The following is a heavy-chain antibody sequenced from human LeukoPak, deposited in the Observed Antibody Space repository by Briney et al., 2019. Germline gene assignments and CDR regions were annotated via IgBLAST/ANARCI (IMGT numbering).Heavy chain of an antibody. J-gene: IGHJ6*02. CDR1: GGSISSFY. CDR3: ARDPNSSSSEHFYGMDV. CDR2: IHYSGTA. V-gene: IGHV4-59*01. Sequence: SETLSLTCTVSGGSISSFYWSRIRQPPGQGLEWIGYIHYSGTANYISSLKSRVTISVDTSKNQFSLKLQSVTAADTAVYYCARDPNSSSSEHFYGMDVWGRGTSVTVSS. D-gene: IGHD6-6*01.